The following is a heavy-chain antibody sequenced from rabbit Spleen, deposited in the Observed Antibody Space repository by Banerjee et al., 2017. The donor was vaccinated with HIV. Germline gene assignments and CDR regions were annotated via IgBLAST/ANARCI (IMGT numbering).Heavy chain of an antibody. Sequence: QQQLEESGGGLVKPGGTLTLTCTASGFSFSASYYMCWVRQAPGKGLEWIGCIYGGHSGFTYYASWAKGRFTISKTSSTTVTLQMTSLTAADTATYFCARRPSMTLVINLWGPGTLVTVS. J-gene: IGHJ4*01. V-gene: IGHV1S45*01. CDR1: GFSFSASYY. CDR2: IYGGHSGFT. D-gene: IGHD2-1*01. CDR3: ARRPSMTLVINL.